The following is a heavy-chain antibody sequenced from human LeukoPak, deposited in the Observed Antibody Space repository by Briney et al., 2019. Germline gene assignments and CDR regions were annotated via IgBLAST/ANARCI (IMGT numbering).Heavy chain of an antibody. CDR2: IYYSGST. V-gene: IGHV4-30-4*01. Sequence: SETLSLTCTVSGGSISSGDYYWSWLRQPPGKGLEWLGYIYYSGSTYYNPPLKSRVTISVDTSKSQFSLKLSSVTAADTAVYSCARVAAAAGILDYWGQGTLATVSS. D-gene: IGHD6-13*01. CDR1: GGSISSGDYY. CDR3: ARVAAAAGILDY. J-gene: IGHJ4*02.